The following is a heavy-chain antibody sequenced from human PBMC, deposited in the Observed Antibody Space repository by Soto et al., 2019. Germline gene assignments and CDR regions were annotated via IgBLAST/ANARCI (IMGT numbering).Heavy chain of an antibody. CDR3: ASPKIAFYNWFDP. D-gene: IGHD3-3*02. Sequence: SETLSLTCTVSGGSISSSSYYWGWIFQPPGKGLEWIGSIYYSGSTYYNPSLKSRVTISVDTSKNQFSLKLSSVTAADTAVYYCASPKIAFYNWFDPWGQGTLVTVS. J-gene: IGHJ5*02. CDR1: GGSISSSSYY. V-gene: IGHV4-39*01. CDR2: IYYSGST.